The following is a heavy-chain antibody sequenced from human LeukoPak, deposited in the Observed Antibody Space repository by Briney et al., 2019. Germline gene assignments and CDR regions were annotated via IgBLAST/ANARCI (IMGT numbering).Heavy chain of an antibody. D-gene: IGHD3-10*01. CDR1: GGSISSYY. CDR3: ARHATSGSGTYPLDY. CDR2: IYYSGST. Sequence: SETLSLTCTVSGGSISSYYWSWIRQTPGKGLEWIGYIYYSGSTNYNPSLKSRVTISVDTSKNQFSLKLTSVTAADTAVYYCARHATSGSGTYPLDYWGQGTLVTVSS. V-gene: IGHV4-59*08. J-gene: IGHJ4*02.